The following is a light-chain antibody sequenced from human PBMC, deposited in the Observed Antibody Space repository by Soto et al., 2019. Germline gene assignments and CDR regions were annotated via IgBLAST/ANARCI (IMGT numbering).Light chain of an antibody. CDR3: QQYFDVPFT. CDR1: RSVLYKSNNKNH. J-gene: IGKJ4*01. V-gene: IGKV4-1*01. CDR2: WAS. Sequence: DIVMTQSPDSLAVSLGERATMNCKCSRSVLYKSNNKNHLAWYQQKPGQPPQLIIYWASTRESGVPERFSGSGSGTGFTLTISSLEAEDVAFYWCQQYFDVPFTLGGGTKVDIK.